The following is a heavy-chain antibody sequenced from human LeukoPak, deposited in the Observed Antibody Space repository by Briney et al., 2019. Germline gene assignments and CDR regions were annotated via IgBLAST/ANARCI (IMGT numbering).Heavy chain of an antibody. V-gene: IGHV1-24*01. CDR2: FDPKEGER. Sequence: SSVKVSCKVSGDTLTELSMHWVRQAPGKGLEWMGGFDPKEGERVYAQNFQGRFTMTEDTSSGTAYMELNSLRSEDTAVYYCTTREIVVEPAQTSMVRGVLWRSDFWGHGTLVTVSS. CDR3: TTREIVVEPAQTSMVRGVLWRSDF. D-gene: IGHD3-10*01. J-gene: IGHJ4*01. CDR1: GDTLTELS.